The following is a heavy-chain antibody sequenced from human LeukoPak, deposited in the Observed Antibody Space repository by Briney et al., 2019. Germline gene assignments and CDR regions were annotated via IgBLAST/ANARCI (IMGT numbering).Heavy chain of an antibody. V-gene: IGHV1-2*02. CDR1: GYTFTGYY. CDR2: INPNSGGT. D-gene: IGHD3-22*01. CDR3: ARYYDSSGYPFDY. J-gene: IGHJ4*02. Sequence: ASVKVSCKASGYTFTGYYMYWVRQAPGQGLEWMGWINPNSGGTNYAQKFQGRVTMTRDTSISTAYMELSRLRSDDTAVYCCARYYDSSGYPFDYWGQGTLVTVPS.